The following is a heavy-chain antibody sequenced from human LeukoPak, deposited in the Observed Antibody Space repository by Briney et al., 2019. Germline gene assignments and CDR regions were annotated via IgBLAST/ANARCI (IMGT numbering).Heavy chain of an antibody. V-gene: IGHV3-21*01. CDR1: GFTFSSYS. Sequence: GGSLRLSCAASGFTFSSYSMSWVRQAPGKGLEWVSSISSSKTYIYYADSVKGRFTISRDNVKNSLYLQMNSLRAEDTAVYYCARARRADLRFGEAFRHSKAVRAFDIWGQGTMVTVSS. J-gene: IGHJ3*02. CDR2: ISSSKTYI. D-gene: IGHD3-10*01. CDR3: ARARRADLRFGEAFRHSKAVRAFDI.